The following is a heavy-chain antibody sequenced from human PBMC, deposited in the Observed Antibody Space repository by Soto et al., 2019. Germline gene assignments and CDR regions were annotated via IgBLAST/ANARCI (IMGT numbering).Heavy chain of an antibody. Sequence: PSETLSLTCAVSGGSISSSNWWSWVRQPPGKGLEWVGEIYHSGSTNYNPSLKSRVTISVDKSKNQFSLKLSSVTAADTAVYYSARDLGSGSGYYYYGMCVCGQGTTGTVSS. J-gene: IGHJ6*02. CDR3: ARDLGSGSGYYYYGMCV. CDR1: GGSISSSNW. D-gene: IGHD2-15*01. CDR2: IYHSGST. V-gene: IGHV4-4*02.